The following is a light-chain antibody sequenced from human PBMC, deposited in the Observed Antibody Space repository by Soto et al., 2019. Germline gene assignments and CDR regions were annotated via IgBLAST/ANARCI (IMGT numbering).Light chain of an antibody. CDR2: DIS. CDR1: EDINRY. Sequence: DIQMTQSPSSLSASVEDRVTITCQASEDINRYLNWYQQKPGKAPRLLIYDISNLEVGVPSRFSGSGSGTDFTFTITSLQPEDVATYFCQQYGNVPLTFGGGTKVEIK. V-gene: IGKV1-33*01. CDR3: QQYGNVPLT. J-gene: IGKJ4*01.